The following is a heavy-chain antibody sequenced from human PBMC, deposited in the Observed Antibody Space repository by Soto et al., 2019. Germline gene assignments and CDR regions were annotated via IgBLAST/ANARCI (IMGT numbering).Heavy chain of an antibody. CDR1: GFTFSSYA. V-gene: IGHV3-23*01. Sequence: EVQLLESGGGLVQPGGSLRLSCAASGFTFSSYAMTWVRQAPGKGLEWVSDISAGGGSTYYADSVKRRFTVSKDKSKNTLNLQMNSLRAEDTAVYYCTKDLSTSGWSTWFDPRGQGTLVIVSS. CDR3: TKDLSTSGWSTWFDP. D-gene: IGHD6-19*01. J-gene: IGHJ5*02. CDR2: ISAGGGST.